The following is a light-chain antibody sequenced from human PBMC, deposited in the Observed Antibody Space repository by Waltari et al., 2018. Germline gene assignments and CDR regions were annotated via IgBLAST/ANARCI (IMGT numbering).Light chain of an antibody. CDR3: QSYDTSLSVV. V-gene: IGLV1-40*01. CDR1: GSNLGAGYD. J-gene: IGLJ2*01. CDR2: GTS. Sequence: QSVLTQPPSVSGAPGPRVSISCTGSGSNLGAGYDVHWYPQHPGKAPKLLIYGTSTRPPGVPDRFFGSQSGTSASLAITALQAEDEAEYYCQSYDTSLSVVFGGGTKLTVL.